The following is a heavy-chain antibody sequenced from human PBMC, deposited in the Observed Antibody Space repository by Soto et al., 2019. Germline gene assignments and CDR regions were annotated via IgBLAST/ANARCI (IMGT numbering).Heavy chain of an antibody. J-gene: IGHJ4*02. CDR3: ARGGGWYPSFDY. V-gene: IGHV4-59*01. CDR2: IYYSGST. D-gene: IGHD6-19*01. CDR1: GGSISSYY. Sequence: SETLSLTCTVSGGSISSYYWSWIRQPPGKGLEWIGYIYYSGSTNYNPSLKSRVTISVDTSKNQFSLKLSSVTAADTAVYYCARGGGWYPSFDYWGQGTLVTVSS.